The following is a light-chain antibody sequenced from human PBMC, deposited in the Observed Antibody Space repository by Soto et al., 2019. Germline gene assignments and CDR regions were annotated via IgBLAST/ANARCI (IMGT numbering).Light chain of an antibody. V-gene: IGLV2-14*01. J-gene: IGLJ1*01. CDR1: ISDVGGYNY. Sequence: QSALTQPASVSGSPGQSITISCTGTISDVGGYNYVSWYQQHPGKGPKLMIYEVSHRPSGISNRFSGSKSGNTASLTISGLQAEDEADYYCSSYTRSSPVVFGAGTKLTVL. CDR2: EVS. CDR3: SSYTRSSPVV.